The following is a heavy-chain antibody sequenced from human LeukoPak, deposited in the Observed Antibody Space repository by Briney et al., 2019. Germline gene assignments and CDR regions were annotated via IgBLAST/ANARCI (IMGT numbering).Heavy chain of an antibody. CDR3: ANLWEMGY. CDR2: IKQDGSDS. Sequence: GESLRLSCAASGFGFNDYWMAWVRQAPGKGLEWVANIKQDGSDSYYVDSVRGRFTISRDNAKNSLFLQMNSLRAEDTAVYYCANLWEMGYWGQGTRVTVSS. CDR1: GFGFNDYW. V-gene: IGHV3-7*01. D-gene: IGHD5-24*01. J-gene: IGHJ4*02.